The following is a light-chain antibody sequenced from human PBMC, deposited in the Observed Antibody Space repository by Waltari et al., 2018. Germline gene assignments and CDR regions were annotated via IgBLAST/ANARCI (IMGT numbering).Light chain of an antibody. J-gene: IGLJ2*01. Sequence: QLVLTQSPSASASLGASVKLTCTLSSGHSTYAIAWHQQQPEKGPRYLMKLNSDGSHSKGDGIPDRFSGSSSATERYLTISSLQSDDEADYYCQTWVTGIRVVFGGGTKLTVL. V-gene: IGLV4-69*01. CDR2: LNSDGSH. CDR3: QTWVTGIRVV. CDR1: SGHSTYA.